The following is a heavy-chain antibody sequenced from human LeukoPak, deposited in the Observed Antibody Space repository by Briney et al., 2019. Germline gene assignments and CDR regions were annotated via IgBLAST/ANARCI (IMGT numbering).Heavy chain of an antibody. J-gene: IGHJ4*02. D-gene: IGHD4-17*01. V-gene: IGHV4-38-2*02. Sequence: SETLSLTCAVSGYSISSGYYWGWIRQPPGKGLEWIGNIYHSGSTYYNPSLKSRVTISVDTSKNQFSLKLSSVTAADTAVYYCARDRAVTTFDYWGQGTLVTDSS. CDR2: IYHSGST. CDR1: GYSISSGYY. CDR3: ARDRAVTTFDY.